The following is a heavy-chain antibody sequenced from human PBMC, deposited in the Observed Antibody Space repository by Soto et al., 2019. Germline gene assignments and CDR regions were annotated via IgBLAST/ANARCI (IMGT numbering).Heavy chain of an antibody. D-gene: IGHD3-10*01. CDR3: ARETLSLSGSYYKNWFDP. CDR2: IYYSGST. CDR1: GGSISSYY. V-gene: IGHV4-59*01. Sequence: SETLSLTCTVSGGSISSYYWSWIRQPPGKGLEYIGYIYYSGSTNYNPSLKSRVTISVDTSKNQFSLKLRSVTAADTAVYYCARETLSLSGSYYKNWFDPWGQGTLVTVSS. J-gene: IGHJ5*02.